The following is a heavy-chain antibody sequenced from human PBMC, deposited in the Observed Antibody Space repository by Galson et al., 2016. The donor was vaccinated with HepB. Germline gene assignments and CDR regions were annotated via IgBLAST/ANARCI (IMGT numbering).Heavy chain of an antibody. J-gene: IGHJ4*01. V-gene: IGHV3-64D*09. CDR3: VRAWSGSSPDY. CDR1: SFTFSRYW. CDR2: ISNNGGAK. Sequence: SLRLSCAASSFTFSRYWMNWVRQAPGNRLEYVSGISNNGGAKYHADSVKVRFTISRDNSKNTVDLHMSSLRPEDTAVYYCVRAWSGSSPDYWGQGTQVTVSS. D-gene: IGHD1-26*01.